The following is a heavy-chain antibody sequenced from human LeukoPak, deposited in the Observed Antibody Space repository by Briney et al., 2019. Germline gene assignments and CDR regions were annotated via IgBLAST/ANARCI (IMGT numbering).Heavy chain of an antibody. J-gene: IGHJ1*01. Sequence: TGGSLRLSCEGSGFTFSNYWMGWVRQAPGKGLQWVANIKTDGSEKYYVDSVKGRFTISRDNAKNSVYLQMNSLGADDTAVYYCATYSILNAREFRYWGQGTLVTVTS. CDR2: IKTDGSEK. V-gene: IGHV3-7*01. D-gene: IGHD4-11*01. CDR1: GFTFSNYW. CDR3: ATYSILNAREFRY.